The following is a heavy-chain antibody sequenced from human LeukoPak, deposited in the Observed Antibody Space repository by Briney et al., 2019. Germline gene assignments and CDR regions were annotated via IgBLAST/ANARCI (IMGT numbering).Heavy chain of an antibody. D-gene: IGHD1-26*01. V-gene: IGHV4-39*01. CDR1: GGSISSGGYY. CDR3: ARQWGYEYSGSYSFDY. J-gene: IGHJ4*02. CDR2: IYYSGST. Sequence: PSEALSLTCTVSGGSISSGGYYWSWIRQHPGKGLEWIGYIYYSGSTYYNPSLKSRVTISVDTSKNQFSLKLSSVTAADTAVYYCARQWGYEYSGSYSFDYWGQGTLVTVSS.